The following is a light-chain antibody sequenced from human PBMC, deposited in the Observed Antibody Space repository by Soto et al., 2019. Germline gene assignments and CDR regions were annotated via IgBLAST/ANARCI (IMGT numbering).Light chain of an antibody. CDR1: ASDVGAYNY. Sequence: QSALTQPASVSGSPGQPITISCTGTASDVGAYNYVSWYQQHPGKAPKLMIYAVSDRPSGVADRFSGSKSGDTASLTISGLQAEDEAHYYCTSFTSSTTLVFGGGTKLTVL. V-gene: IGLV2-14*01. CDR3: TSFTSSTTLV. CDR2: AVS. J-gene: IGLJ2*01.